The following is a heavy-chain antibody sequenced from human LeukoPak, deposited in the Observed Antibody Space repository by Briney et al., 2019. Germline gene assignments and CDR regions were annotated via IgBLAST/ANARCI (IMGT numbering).Heavy chain of an antibody. CDR1: GFTFDDYA. CDR3: AKDRGPARLGGYFDY. D-gene: IGHD6-6*01. Sequence: GGSLRLSCAASGFTFDDYAMHWVRQAPGKGLEWVSGISWNSGSIGYADSVKGRFTISRDNAKNSLYLQMNSLRAEDTASYYCAKDRGPARLGGYFDYWGQGTLVTASS. CDR2: ISWNSGSI. V-gene: IGHV3-9*01. J-gene: IGHJ4*02.